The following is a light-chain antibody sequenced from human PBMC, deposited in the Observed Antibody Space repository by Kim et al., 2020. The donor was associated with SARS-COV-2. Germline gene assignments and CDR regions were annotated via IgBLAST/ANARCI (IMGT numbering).Light chain of an antibody. CDR3: QRLDSYPAPVT. V-gene: IGKV1-9*01. J-gene: IGKJ3*01. CDR1: QDISTF. Sequence: IQLTQSPSSLSASVGDRVSITCRASQDISTFLAWYQQKPGQAPKLLIYAASTLQRGVPSRFSGGGSGTDFTLTITSLQPEYFATYYCQRLDSYPAPVTFGPGTKVDIK. CDR2: AAS.